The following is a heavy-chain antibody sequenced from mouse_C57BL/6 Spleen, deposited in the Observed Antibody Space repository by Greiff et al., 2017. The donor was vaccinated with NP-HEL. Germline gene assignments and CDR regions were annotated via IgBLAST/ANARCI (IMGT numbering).Heavy chain of an antibody. V-gene: IGHV5-4*01. CDR2: ISDGGSYT. J-gene: IGHJ4*01. CDR1: GFTFSSYA. CDR3: ARDEGPPYYYAMDY. Sequence: EVNVVESGGGLVKPGGSLKLSCAASGFTFSSYAMSWVRQTPEKRLEWVATISDGGSYTYYPDNVKGRFTISRDNAKNNLYLQMSHLKSEDTAMYYCARDEGPPYYYAMDYWGQGTSVTVSS.